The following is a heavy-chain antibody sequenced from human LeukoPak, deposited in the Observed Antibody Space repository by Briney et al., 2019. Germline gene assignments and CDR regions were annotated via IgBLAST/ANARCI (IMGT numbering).Heavy chain of an antibody. D-gene: IGHD5-18*01. CDR2: ISGSGGTT. Sequence: PGGSLRLSCAASGFTFSNYGMSWVRQAPGKGLEWVSAISGSGGTTYYADSVKGRFTISRDNSKNTLYLQMNSLRAEDTAVYYCAKDLAMAPYYYYYMDVWGKGTTVIVSS. CDR3: AKDLAMAPYYYYYMDV. J-gene: IGHJ6*03. CDR1: GFTFSNYG. V-gene: IGHV3-23*01.